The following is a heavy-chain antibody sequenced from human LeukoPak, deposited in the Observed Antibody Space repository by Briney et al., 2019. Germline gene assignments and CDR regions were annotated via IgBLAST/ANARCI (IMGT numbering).Heavy chain of an antibody. J-gene: IGHJ6*02. CDR2: IYYTGST. CDR1: GDSISSEGVY. D-gene: IGHD6-19*01. CDR3: ASHVSSGWDYYYGLDV. V-gene: IGHV4-39*01. Sequence: SETLSLTCTVSGDSISSEGVYWTWTRQPPGKGRDWIGSIYYTGSTYYSLSFRIRITIAVYTSKTQFSLRVNSLTSADTAVYYCASHVSSGWDYYYGLDVWGQGTAVSVSS.